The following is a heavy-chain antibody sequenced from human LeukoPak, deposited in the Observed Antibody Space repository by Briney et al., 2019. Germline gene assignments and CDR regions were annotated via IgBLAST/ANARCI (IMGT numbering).Heavy chain of an antibody. J-gene: IGHJ5*02. CDR2: INPSGGST. CDR1: GYTFTSYY. CDR3: ARSTPAHPGLRFLEWSPKARYNWFDP. V-gene: IGHV1-46*01. Sequence: GASVKVSCKASGYTFTSYYMHWVRQAPGQGLEWMGIINPSGGSTSYAQKFQGRVTMTRDTSTSTVYMELSSLRSEDTAVYYCARSTPAHPGLRFLEWSPKARYNWFDPWGQGTLVTVSS. D-gene: IGHD3-3*01.